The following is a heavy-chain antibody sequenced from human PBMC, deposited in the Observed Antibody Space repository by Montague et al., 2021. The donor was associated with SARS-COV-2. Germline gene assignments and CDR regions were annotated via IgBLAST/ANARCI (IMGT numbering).Heavy chain of an antibody. CDR3: ARATFVRGAVSWFDP. Sequence: SETLSLTCTVSGRSISSHFWSSIRQPPGKGLEWIGYINSNGGTNDNPSLRSRLTMSVDTSKNQFSLQLRSMTPADTAVYFCARATFVRGAVSWFDPWGQGILSPSPQ. D-gene: IGHD3-10*01. J-gene: IGHJ5*02. CDR2: INSNGGT. V-gene: IGHV4-59*11. CDR1: GRSISSHF.